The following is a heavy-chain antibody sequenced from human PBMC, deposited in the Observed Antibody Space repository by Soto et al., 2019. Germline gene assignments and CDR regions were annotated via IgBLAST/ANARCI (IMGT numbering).Heavy chain of an antibody. CDR3: ARGIPNHYGMDV. D-gene: IGHD5-18*01. CDR1: GFTFTSYW. J-gene: IGHJ6*02. CDR2: IKTDGSSM. V-gene: IGHV3-74*01. Sequence: TGGSLRLSCAASGFTFTSYWIHWVRQLPGKGLVWVSRIKTDGSSMNYADSVRGRFTISRDNAENMVYLQMNSLRADDTAVYYCARGIPNHYGMDVWGQGTTVTGSS.